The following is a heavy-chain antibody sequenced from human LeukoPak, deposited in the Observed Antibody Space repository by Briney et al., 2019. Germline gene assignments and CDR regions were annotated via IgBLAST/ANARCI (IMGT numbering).Heavy chain of an antibody. J-gene: IGHJ4*02. Sequence: SETLSLTCTVSGGSISSYYCSSIRPPPGKGLEWVGYIYYSGSTTYNPSLKSRVTISVDTSKNQFSLKLSSVTAADTAVYYCARRKPRGYFDYWGQGTLVTVSS. V-gene: IGHV4-59*08. CDR2: IYYSGST. CDR3: ARRKPRGYFDY. CDR1: GGSISSYY.